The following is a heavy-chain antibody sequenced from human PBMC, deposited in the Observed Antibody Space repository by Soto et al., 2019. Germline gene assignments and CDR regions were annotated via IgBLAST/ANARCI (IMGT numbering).Heavy chain of an antibody. D-gene: IGHD4-17*01. CDR1: GGTFSSYT. J-gene: IGHJ4*02. Sequence: QVPLVQSGAEVKKPGSSVKVSCKASGGTFSSYTISWVRQAPGQGLEWMGRIIPILGIANYAQKFQGRVTITADKSTSTAYMELSSLRSEDTAVYYCARDGDYGELDYWGQGTLVTVSS. V-gene: IGHV1-69*08. CDR2: IIPILGIA. CDR3: ARDGDYGELDY.